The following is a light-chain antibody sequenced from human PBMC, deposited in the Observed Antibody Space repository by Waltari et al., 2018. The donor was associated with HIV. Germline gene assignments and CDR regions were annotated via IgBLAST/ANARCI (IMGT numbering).Light chain of an antibody. CDR2: EDV. CDR1: KLGDKY. Sequence: SYELTQPPSVSVSPGQTAIITCSGDKLGDKYASWYLHRPGQSPLLVIYEDVKRPSGIPERFSGSNSGSTATLTISGTQAMDEADYYCQAWDSNNVIFGGGTKVTVL. J-gene: IGLJ2*01. CDR3: QAWDSNNVI. V-gene: IGLV3-1*01.